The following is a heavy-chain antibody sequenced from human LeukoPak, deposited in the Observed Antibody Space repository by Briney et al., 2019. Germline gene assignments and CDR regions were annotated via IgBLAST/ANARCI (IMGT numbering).Heavy chain of an antibody. CDR1: GGSISSGSYY. D-gene: IGHD5-24*01. CDR3: ARDQKMTNWYFDL. CDR2: IYTSGST. V-gene: IGHV4-61*02. J-gene: IGHJ2*01. Sequence: KPSETLSLTCTVSGGSISSGSYYWSWIRQPAGKGLEWIGRIYTSGSTNYNPSLKSRVTISVDTSKNQFSLKLSSVTAADTAVYYCARDQKMTNWYFDLWGRGTLVTVSS.